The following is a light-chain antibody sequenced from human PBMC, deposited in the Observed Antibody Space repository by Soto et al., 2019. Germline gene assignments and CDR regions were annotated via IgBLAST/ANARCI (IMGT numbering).Light chain of an antibody. CDR1: NSDVGGYNY. CDR2: DVS. J-gene: IGLJ3*02. CDR3: SSYTSSSTYVM. Sequence: QSVLTQPASXSGXLGXWXTIXCTGTNSDVGGYNYVSWFQQHPGKAPKLIIYDVSNRPSGVSNRFSGSKSGNTASLTISGLQAEDEADYYCSSYTSSSTYVMFGGGTKLTVL. V-gene: IGLV2-14*03.